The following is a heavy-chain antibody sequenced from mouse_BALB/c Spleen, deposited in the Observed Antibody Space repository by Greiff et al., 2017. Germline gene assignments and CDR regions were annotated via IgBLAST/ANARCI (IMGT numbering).Heavy chain of an antibody. CDR3: ARQGSYRDAMDY. V-gene: IGHV5-17*02. Sequence: EVQGVESGGGLVQPGGSRKLSCAASGFTFSSFGMHWVRQAPEKGLEWVAYISSGSSTIYYADTVKGRFTISRDNPKNTLFLQMTSLRSEDTAMYYCARQGSYRDAMDYWGQGTSVTVSS. D-gene: IGHD2-14*01. J-gene: IGHJ4*01. CDR1: GFTFSSFG. CDR2: ISSGSSTI.